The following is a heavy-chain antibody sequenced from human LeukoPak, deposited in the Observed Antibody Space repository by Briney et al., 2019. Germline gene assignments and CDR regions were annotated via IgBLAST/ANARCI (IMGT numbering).Heavy chain of an antibody. CDR3: ARRYYDTTGYAFDI. CDR1: GFTFNTYT. V-gene: IGHV3-21*01. D-gene: IGHD3-22*01. CDR2: VGRDGSI. J-gene: IGHJ3*02. Sequence: GGSLRLSCVASGFTFNTYTMNWVRQAPGKGLEWISCVGRDGSIHYADSVKGRITISRDNAKNSLFLQMNSLRAEDTAIYYCARRYYDTTGYAFDIWGQGTMVTVSS.